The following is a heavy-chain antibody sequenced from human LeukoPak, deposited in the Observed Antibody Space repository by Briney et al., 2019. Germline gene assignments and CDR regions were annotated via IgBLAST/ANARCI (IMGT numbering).Heavy chain of an antibody. D-gene: IGHD3-10*01. CDR2: IYHSGST. V-gene: IGHV4-59*12. CDR3: ATDHYGSGSYYSD. Sequence: PSETLSLTCTVSGGSISSYYWSWVRQPPGKGLEWIGYIYHSGSTYYNPSLKSRVTISVDRSKNQFSLKLSSVTAADTAVYYCATDHYGSGSYYSDWGQGTLVTVSS. CDR1: GGSISSYY. J-gene: IGHJ4*02.